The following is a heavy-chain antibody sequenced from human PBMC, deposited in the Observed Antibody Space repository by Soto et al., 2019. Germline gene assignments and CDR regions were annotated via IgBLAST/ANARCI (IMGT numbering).Heavy chain of an antibody. CDR1: GFTFSSYG. CDR2: IWYDGSNK. J-gene: IGHJ5*02. CDR3: ARERRYHDPRGNWFDP. Sequence: QVQLVESGGGVVQPGRSLRLSCAASGFTFSSYGMHWVRQAPGKGLEWVAVIWYDGSNKYYADSVKGRFTISRDNSKNTLYLQMNSLRAEDTAVYYCARERRYHDPRGNWFDPWGQGTLVTVSS. V-gene: IGHV3-33*01. D-gene: IGHD2-2*01.